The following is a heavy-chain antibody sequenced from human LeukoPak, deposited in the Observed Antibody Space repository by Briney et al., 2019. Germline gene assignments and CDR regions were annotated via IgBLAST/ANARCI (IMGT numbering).Heavy chain of an antibody. CDR1: GFMFSSNW. CDR2: IKEDGTET. V-gene: IGHV3-7*03. J-gene: IGHJ4*02. D-gene: IGHD5-24*01. Sequence: QAGGSLRLSCAASGFMFSSNWMSWVRLAPGKGLEWVANIKEDGTETYYVDSVKGRLTISRDNAKNSLYLQMNSLRVEDTAVYYCAKEGRSLQTYWGQGTLVTVSS. CDR3: AKEGRSLQTY.